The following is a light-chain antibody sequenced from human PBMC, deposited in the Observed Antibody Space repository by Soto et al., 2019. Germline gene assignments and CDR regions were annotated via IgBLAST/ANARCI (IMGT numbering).Light chain of an antibody. Sequence: QSALTQPPSASGTPGQRVTISCSGSSSNIGSNTVNWYQQFPGTAPKLLIYSHNQRPSGVPDRFSGSKSGTSASLAISGLQSEDEADYYCAAWDDSLSSVVFGGGTKLTVL. CDR1: SSNIGSNT. CDR2: SHN. J-gene: IGLJ2*01. CDR3: AAWDDSLSSVV. V-gene: IGLV1-44*01.